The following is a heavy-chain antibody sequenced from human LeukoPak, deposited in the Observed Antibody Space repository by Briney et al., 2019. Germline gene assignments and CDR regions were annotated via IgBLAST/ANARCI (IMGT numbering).Heavy chain of an antibody. CDR2: IYYSGST. CDR1: GGSISSYY. V-gene: IGHV4-59*01. D-gene: IGHD3-22*01. Sequence: SETLSLTCTVSGGSISSYYWSWIRQPPGKGLEWIGYIYYSGSTNYNPSLKSRVTISVGTSKNQFSLKLSSVTAADTAVYYCARIYDSSGYPAFDIWGQGTMVTVSS. J-gene: IGHJ3*02. CDR3: ARIYDSSGYPAFDI.